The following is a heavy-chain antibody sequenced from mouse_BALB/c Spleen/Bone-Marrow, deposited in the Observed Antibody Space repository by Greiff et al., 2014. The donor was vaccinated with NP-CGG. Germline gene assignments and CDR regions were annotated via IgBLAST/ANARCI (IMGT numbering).Heavy chain of an antibody. CDR2: ISDAGSYT. J-gene: IGHJ3*01. D-gene: IGHD2-14*01. V-gene: IGHV5-4*02. CDR1: GFTFSDYY. CDR3: ARDGDYRYAWFAY. Sequence: EVKLMESGGGLVKPGGSLKLSCAASGFTFSDYYMYWVRQTPEKGLEWVATISDAGSYTYYPDSVKGRFTISRDNAKNNLYLQMISLKSEDTAMYYCARDGDYRYAWFAYWGQGTLVTVST.